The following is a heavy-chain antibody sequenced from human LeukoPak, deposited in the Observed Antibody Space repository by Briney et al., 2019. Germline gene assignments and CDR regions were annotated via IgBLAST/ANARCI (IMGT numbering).Heavy chain of an antibody. CDR1: GFTFSSYS. Sequence: GESLRLSCAASGFTFSSYSMNWVRQAPGKGLEWVGRIKSKTDGGTTDYAAPVKGRFTISRDDSKTTLYLQMNSLKTEDTAVYYCTTWIMVRGVITRRFDYWGQGTLVTVSS. V-gene: IGHV3-15*01. CDR2: IKSKTDGGTT. D-gene: IGHD3-10*01. CDR3: TTWIMVRGVITRRFDY. J-gene: IGHJ4*02.